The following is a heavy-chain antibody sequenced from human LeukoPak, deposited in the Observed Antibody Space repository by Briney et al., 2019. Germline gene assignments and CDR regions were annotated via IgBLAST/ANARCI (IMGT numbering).Heavy chain of an antibody. CDR2: IWNDGSDE. D-gene: IGHD1-26*01. CDR1: GFTFSKYA. J-gene: IGHJ3*02. Sequence: GGSLRLSCAASGFTFSKYAMHWVRQTPGKGLEWVAAIWNDGSDENYADSVKGRFTISSDNSKSTPYLQMNSLRAEDSAVYYCAFEIGRSQGAFDIWGQGTMITVSS. CDR3: AFEIGRSQGAFDI. V-gene: IGHV3-33*01.